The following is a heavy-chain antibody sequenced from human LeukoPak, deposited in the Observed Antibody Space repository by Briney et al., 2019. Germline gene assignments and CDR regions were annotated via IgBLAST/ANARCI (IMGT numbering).Heavy chain of an antibody. CDR1: GGTFRSFA. J-gene: IGHJ4*02. CDR3: ARALRYYSDSSGYAFDY. V-gene: IGHV1-69*01. Sequence: SVKVSCKASGGTFRSFAISWVRQAPGQGLEWMGGIIPIFRTANYAQKFQGRVTIIADESTSTAYMELSSLRSEDTAVYYCARALRYYSDSSGYAFDYWGQGTLVTVSS. CDR2: IIPIFRTA. D-gene: IGHD3-22*01.